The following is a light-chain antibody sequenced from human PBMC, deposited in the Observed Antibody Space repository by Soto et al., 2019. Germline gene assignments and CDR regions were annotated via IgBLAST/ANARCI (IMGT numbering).Light chain of an antibody. CDR2: DAS. J-gene: IGKJ5*01. Sequence: EVVVTQSPGTLSVSPGERATLSCRASQSVSSNLAWYQQKPGQAPRLLISDASTRATGIPAGFSGSGSGTEFTLTVSSLQSEDFTVYYCQQSIKWPIPFGQGTRLEIK. CDR3: QQSIKWPIP. CDR1: QSVSSN. V-gene: IGKV3-15*01.